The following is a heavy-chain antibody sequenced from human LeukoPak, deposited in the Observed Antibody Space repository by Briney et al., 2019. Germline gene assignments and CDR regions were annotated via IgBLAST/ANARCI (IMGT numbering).Heavy chain of an antibody. J-gene: IGHJ6*03. D-gene: IGHD3-10*01. CDR3: ARAMVRGVEGYYMDV. Sequence: GGSLRLSCAASGFTFSSYAMRWVRQAPGKGLEYVSAISSNGGSTYYANSVKGRFTISRDNSKNTLYLQMGSLRAEDMAVYYCARAMVRGVEGYYMDVWGKGTTVTISS. V-gene: IGHV3-64*01. CDR1: GFTFSSYA. CDR2: ISSNGGST.